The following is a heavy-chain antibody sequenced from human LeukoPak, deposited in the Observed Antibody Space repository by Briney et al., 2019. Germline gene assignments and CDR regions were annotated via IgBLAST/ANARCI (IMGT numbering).Heavy chain of an antibody. CDR1: GFTFSSYW. Sequence: SLRLSCXASGFTFSSYWMSWVRQAPGKGLEWVANIKQDGSEKYYVDSVKGRFTISRDNAKNSLYLQMNSLRAEDTAVYYCARGNRYFQHWGQGTLVTVSS. CDR2: IKQDGSEK. J-gene: IGHJ1*01. V-gene: IGHV3-7*01. CDR3: ARGNRYFQH.